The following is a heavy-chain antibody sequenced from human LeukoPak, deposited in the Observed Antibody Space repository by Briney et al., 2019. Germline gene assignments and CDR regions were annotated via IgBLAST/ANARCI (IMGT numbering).Heavy chain of an antibody. J-gene: IGHJ3*02. V-gene: IGHV4-39*01. CDR1: GGSISSSSYY. Sequence: SETLSLTCTVSGGSISSSSYYWGWIRQPPGKGLEWIGSIYYSGSTYYNPSLKSRVTISVDTSKNQFSLKLSSVTAADTAVYYCATPMNFRGVILSDGRDTAFDIWGQGTMVTVSS. CDR2: IYYSGST. CDR3: ATPMNFRGVILSDGRDTAFDI. D-gene: IGHD3-10*01.